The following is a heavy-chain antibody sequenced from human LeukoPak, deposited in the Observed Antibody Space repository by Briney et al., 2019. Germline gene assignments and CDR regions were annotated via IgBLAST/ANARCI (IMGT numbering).Heavy chain of an antibody. D-gene: IGHD3-22*01. V-gene: IGHV3-33*06. J-gene: IGHJ4*02. Sequence: GGSLRLSCAASGFTFSSYGMHWVRQAPGKGLEWVAVIWYDGSNKYYADSVKGRFTISRDNSKNTLYLQMNSLRAEDTAVYYCAKDDSVLKYYFDYWGQGTLVTVSS. CDR1: GFTFSSYG. CDR2: IWYDGSNK. CDR3: AKDDSVLKYYFDY.